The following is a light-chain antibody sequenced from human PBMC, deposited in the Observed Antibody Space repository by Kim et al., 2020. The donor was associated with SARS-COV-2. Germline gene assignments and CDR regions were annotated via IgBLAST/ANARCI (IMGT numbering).Light chain of an antibody. J-gene: IGKJ1*01. CDR2: ATS. Sequence: DIQMTQSPSSLSASVGDRVTITCRASQNIRSYLNWYQQKPGKGPKLLIHATSSLQTEVPSRFSGGGSGTDFTLTISSLEPEDFATYFCQQSYNTVRTFGQGTKVEIK. CDR1: QNIRSY. V-gene: IGKV1-39*01. CDR3: QQSYNTVRT.